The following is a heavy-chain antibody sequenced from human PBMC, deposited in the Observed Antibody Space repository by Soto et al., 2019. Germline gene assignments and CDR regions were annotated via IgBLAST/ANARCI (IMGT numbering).Heavy chain of an antibody. CDR1: GYTFTGYY. CDR3: AREPIPNSSGWFERFVPTHKVGIDV. D-gene: IGHD6-19*01. CDR2: INPNSGGT. V-gene: IGHV1-2*04. J-gene: IGHJ6*02. Sequence: ASVKVSCKASGYTFTGYYMHWVRQAPGQGLEWMGWINPNSGGTNYAQKFQGWVTMTRDTSISTAYMELSRLRSDDTAVYYCAREPIPNSSGWFERFVPTHKVGIDVWGQGTTVTVSS.